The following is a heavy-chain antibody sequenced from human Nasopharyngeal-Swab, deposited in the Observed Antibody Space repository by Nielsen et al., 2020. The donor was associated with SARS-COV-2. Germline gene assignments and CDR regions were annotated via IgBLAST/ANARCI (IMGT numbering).Heavy chain of an antibody. Sequence: GESLKISCAASGFTFSSYDMHWVRQVTGKGLEWASVIGTVGDTYYPGSVKGRFTISRENAKNSLYLQMNSLRAGDTAVYYCARGGLRGDAFDIWGQGTMVTVSS. CDR3: ARGGLRGDAFDI. CDR2: IGTVGDT. CDR1: GFTFSSYD. J-gene: IGHJ3*02. D-gene: IGHD3-10*01. V-gene: IGHV3-13*01.